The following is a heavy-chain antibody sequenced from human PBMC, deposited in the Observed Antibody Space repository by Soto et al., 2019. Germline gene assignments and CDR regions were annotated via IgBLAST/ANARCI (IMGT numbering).Heavy chain of an antibody. J-gene: IGHJ4*02. CDR2: IIPILGIA. Sequence: SVKVSCKASGGTFSSYTISWVRQAPGQGLEWMGRIIPILGIANYAQKFQGRVTITADKSTSTAYMELSSLRSEDTAVYYCARDSQNLRGPFDYWGQGTLVTVSS. V-gene: IGHV1-69*04. CDR1: GGTFSSYT. D-gene: IGHD6-25*01. CDR3: ARDSQNLRGPFDY.